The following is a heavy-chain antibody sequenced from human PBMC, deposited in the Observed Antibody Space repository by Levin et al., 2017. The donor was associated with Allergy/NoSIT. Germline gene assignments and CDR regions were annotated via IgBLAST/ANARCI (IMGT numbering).Heavy chain of an antibody. CDR2: ISAYNGNT. CDR1: GYTFTSYG. Sequence: ASVKVSCKASGYTFTSYGISWVRQAPGQGLEWMGWISAYNGNTNYAQKLQGRVTMTTDTSTSTAYMELRSLRSDDTAVYYCARANQPAYDFWSGYYGYWGQGTLVTVSS. CDR3: ARANQPAYDFWSGYYGY. J-gene: IGHJ4*02. V-gene: IGHV1-18*01. D-gene: IGHD3-3*01.